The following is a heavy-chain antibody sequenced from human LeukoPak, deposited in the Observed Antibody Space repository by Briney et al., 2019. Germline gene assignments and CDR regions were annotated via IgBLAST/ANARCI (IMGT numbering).Heavy chain of an antibody. J-gene: IGHJ3*02. Sequence: SETLSLTCTASGGSISSSSYYWGWIRQPPGKGLEWIGGIYYSGSTYYNPSLKSRVTISVDTSKNQFSLKLSSVTAADTAVYYCARQDHFWSGFAFDIWGQGTMVTVSS. CDR3: ARQDHFWSGFAFDI. CDR1: GGSISSSSYY. V-gene: IGHV4-39*01. D-gene: IGHD3-3*01. CDR2: IYYSGST.